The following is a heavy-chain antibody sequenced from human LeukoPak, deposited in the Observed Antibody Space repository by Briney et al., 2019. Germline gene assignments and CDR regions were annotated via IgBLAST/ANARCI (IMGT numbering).Heavy chain of an antibody. CDR3: ARTPAAAADY. CDR1: GGSMSSYY. Sequence: SETLSLTCTVSGGSMSSYYWSWIRQPPGKGLEWIGYIYYTGSTNYNPSLMSRVTISLDTSKNQFSLKLTSVTAADTAVYYCARTPAAAADYWGQGTLVTVSS. V-gene: IGHV4-59*01. CDR2: IYYTGST. D-gene: IGHD6-13*01. J-gene: IGHJ4*02.